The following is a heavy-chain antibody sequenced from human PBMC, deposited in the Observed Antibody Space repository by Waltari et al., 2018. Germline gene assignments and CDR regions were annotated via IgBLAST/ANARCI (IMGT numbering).Heavy chain of an antibody. CDR2: ISDSSSTF. J-gene: IGHJ6*03. Sequence: EVHLVESGGDLGQPGGSLRLSCVASGFNVDFLGMXLVRQAPGKGLEWIAFISDSSSTFYYANSVKGRFTVSRDNAKNSVFLQMNSLRTEDTATYYCARGICSSTSCYYGYMDVWGKGTTVSVSS. CDR1: GFNVDFLG. D-gene: IGHD2-2*01. CDR3: ARGICSSTSCYYGYMDV. V-gene: IGHV3-48*04.